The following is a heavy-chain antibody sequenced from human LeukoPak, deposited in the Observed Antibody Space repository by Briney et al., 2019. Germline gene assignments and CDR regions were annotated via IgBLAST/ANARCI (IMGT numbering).Heavy chain of an antibody. CDR2: IYYSGST. J-gene: IGHJ4*02. CDR3: AREVVGANYYFDY. D-gene: IGHD2-15*01. CDR1: GGSVTSNSYC. Sequence: PLETLSLTCTVSGGSVTSNSYCWGWVRQPPGKGLEWIGYIYYSGSTNYNPSLKSRVTISLDTSKNQFSLKLSSVTAADTAVYYCAREVVGANYYFDYWGQGTLVTVSS. V-gene: IGHV4-61*01.